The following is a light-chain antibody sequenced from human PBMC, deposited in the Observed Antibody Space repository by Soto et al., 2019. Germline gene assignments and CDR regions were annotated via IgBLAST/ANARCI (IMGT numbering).Light chain of an antibody. Sequence: EIVMTQSPPSLTVTPGEPASISCRSSQRLLHSNGNNFLDWYLQKPGQSPKLLIYLGSNRASGVPDRVSGSAAGTDFTLKISRVEAEDVGVYYCMQALQTPYTFGQGTKLEIK. CDR3: MQALQTPYT. J-gene: IGKJ2*01. CDR1: QRLLHSNGNNF. V-gene: IGKV2-28*01. CDR2: LGS.